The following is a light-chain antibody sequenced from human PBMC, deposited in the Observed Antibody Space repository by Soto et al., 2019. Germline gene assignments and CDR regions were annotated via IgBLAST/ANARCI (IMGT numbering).Light chain of an antibody. Sequence: LMTQSPLPLPVTPGEPASISCRSSQSLLYNNTYNYLDWYVQKPGQSPQLLIYFGSNRAPGVPDRFSGSGSGTDFTLKINRVKAEDVGTYYCMQAPQSLTFGQGTRLEI. CDR2: FGS. CDR1: QSLLYNNTYNY. V-gene: IGKV2-28*01. J-gene: IGKJ5*01. CDR3: MQAPQSLT.